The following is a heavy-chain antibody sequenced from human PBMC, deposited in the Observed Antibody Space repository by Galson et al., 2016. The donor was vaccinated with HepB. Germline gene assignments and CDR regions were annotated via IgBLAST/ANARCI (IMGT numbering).Heavy chain of an antibody. CDR1: GGSLSNNS. Sequence: SETLSLTCTVSGGSLSNNSWGWIRQPAGKGLELIGRIYTSGSTNYNPSLKSRVTMSVDTSKNQFSLKLRSVTAADTAVYYCARESDLTIFGLFDYWGQGTLVTVSS. CDR2: IYTSGST. V-gene: IGHV4-4*07. CDR3: ARESDLTIFGLFDY. J-gene: IGHJ4*02. D-gene: IGHD3-3*01.